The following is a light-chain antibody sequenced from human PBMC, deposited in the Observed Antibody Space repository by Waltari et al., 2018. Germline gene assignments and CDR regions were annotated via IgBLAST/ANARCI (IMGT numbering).Light chain of an antibody. CDR3: QSTDNSATYVV. Sequence: SYDLTQTPSVSVSPRQTARITCSGNVLPKEYAYWYQQKPGQAPLLVIYKDSERPSEIPERFSGSSSGTTATLTISGVLPEDEADYYCQSTDNSATYVVFGGWTKLTVL. CDR2: KDS. CDR1: VLPKEY. V-gene: IGLV3-25*03. J-gene: IGLJ3*02.